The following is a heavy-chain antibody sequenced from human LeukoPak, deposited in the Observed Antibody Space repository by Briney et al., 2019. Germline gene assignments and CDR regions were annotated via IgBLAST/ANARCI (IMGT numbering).Heavy chain of an antibody. V-gene: IGHV3-23*01. CDR3: AKPVTVSSPFDY. J-gene: IGHJ4*02. Sequence: PGGSLRLSCAASGFTFSSYAMSWVRQAPGKGLEWVSTINNNGGSTSYADSVKGRFTISRDNSKNTLYLQMNSLRAEGTAVYYCAKPVTVSSPFDYWGQGTLVSVSS. D-gene: IGHD3-10*01. CDR2: INNNGGST. CDR1: GFTFSSYA.